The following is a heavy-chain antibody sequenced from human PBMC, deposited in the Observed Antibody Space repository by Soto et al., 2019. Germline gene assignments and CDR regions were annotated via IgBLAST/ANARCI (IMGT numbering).Heavy chain of an antibody. V-gene: IGHV1-3*01. D-gene: IGHD6-19*01. J-gene: IGHJ4*02. CDR2: INAGNGNT. CDR3: ATSAVAGFPFDY. CDR1: GYTFTSYA. Sequence: ASVKVSCKASGYTFTSYAMHWVRQAPGQRLEWMGWINAGNGNTKYSQKFQGRVTITRDTSASTAYMELSSLRSEDTAVYYCATSAVAGFPFDYWGKGTLVTVSS.